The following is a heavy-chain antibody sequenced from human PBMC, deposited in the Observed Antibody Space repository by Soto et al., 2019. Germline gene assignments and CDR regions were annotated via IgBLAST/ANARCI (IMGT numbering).Heavy chain of an antibody. CDR2: ISYTVDA. CDR1: AGSLSRYY. V-gene: IGHV4-59*01. Sequence: SETLSLTCSFSAGSLSRYYWGWVLQSPGEGLQWIAHISYTVDASYNPSLKSRVTISLDTSKNQIALRLTSVTAADTAVYYCVGSLMSRAMESFDYWGQGTLVTVSS. J-gene: IGHJ4*02. D-gene: IGHD5-18*01. CDR3: VGSLMSRAMESFDY.